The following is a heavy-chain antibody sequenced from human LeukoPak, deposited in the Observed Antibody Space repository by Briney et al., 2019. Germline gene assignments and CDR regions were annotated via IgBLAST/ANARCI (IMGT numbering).Heavy chain of an antibody. V-gene: IGHV1-69*05. CDR3: ALVVADRDYYYMDV. D-gene: IGHD2-15*01. CDR1: GGTFSSYA. J-gene: IGHJ6*03. CDR2: IIPIFGTA. Sequence: SSVKVSCKASGGTFSSYAISWVRQAPGQGLEWMGRIIPIFGTANYAQKFQGRVTITTDESTSTAYMELSSLRSEDTAVYYCALVVADRDYYYMDVWGKGTTVTVSS.